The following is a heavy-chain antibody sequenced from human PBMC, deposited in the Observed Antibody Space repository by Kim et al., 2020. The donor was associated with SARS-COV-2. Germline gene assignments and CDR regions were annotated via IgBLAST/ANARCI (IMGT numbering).Heavy chain of an antibody. D-gene: IGHD1-26*01. V-gene: IGHV3-49*03. CDR2: IRSKAYGGTT. J-gene: IGHJ3*02. Sequence: GGSLRLSCTASGFTFGDYAMSWFRQAPGKGLEWVGFIRSKAYGGTTEYAASVKGRFTISRDDSKSIAYLQMNSLKTEDTAVYYCTRSNSGSYYVAFDIWGQGKMVTVSS. CDR3: TRSNSGSYYVAFDI. CDR1: GFTFGDYA.